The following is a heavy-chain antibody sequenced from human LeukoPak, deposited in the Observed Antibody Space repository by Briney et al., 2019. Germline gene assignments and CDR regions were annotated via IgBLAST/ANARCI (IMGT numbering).Heavy chain of an antibody. CDR1: GGSISSGGYY. J-gene: IGHJ4*02. D-gene: IGHD4-17*01. CDR3: ARDPPSDYGDYGPPGY. CDR2: IYYSGST. Sequence: SETLSLTCTVSGGSISSGGYYWSWIRQHPGKGLEWIGYIYYSGSTYYNPSLKSRVTISVDTSKNQFSLKLSSVTAADTAVYYCARDPPSDYGDYGPPGYWGQGTLVTVSS. V-gene: IGHV4-31*03.